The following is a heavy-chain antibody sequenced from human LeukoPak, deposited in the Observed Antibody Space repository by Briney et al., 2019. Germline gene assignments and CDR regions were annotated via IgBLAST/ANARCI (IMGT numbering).Heavy chain of an antibody. D-gene: IGHD2-2*01. CDR2: INHSGST. V-gene: IGHV4-34*01. Sequence: ETLSLTCAVYGGSFSGYYWSWIRQPPGKGLEWIGEINHSGSTNYNPSLKSRVTISVDTSKNQFSLKLSSVTAADTAVYYCARERCSSTSCYPSEIFDYWGQGTLVTVSS. CDR3: ARERCSSTSCYPSEIFDY. J-gene: IGHJ4*02. CDR1: GGSFSGYY.